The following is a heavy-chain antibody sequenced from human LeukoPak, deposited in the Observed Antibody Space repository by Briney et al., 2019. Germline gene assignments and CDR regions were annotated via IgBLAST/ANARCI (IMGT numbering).Heavy chain of an antibody. CDR1: GFTLSSYA. V-gene: IGHV3-23*01. Sequence: PGGSLRLSCAASGFTLSSYAMSWVRPAPGKGLGWISRISDRDCRTYYPDSGKRRFTISRDNSESSLYLQRNSLRAEDTAIYYCVNCQSAWELPDYGGQGTLVTVSS. CDR3: VNCQSAWELPDY. CDR2: ISDRDCRT. J-gene: IGHJ4*02. D-gene: IGHD1-26*01.